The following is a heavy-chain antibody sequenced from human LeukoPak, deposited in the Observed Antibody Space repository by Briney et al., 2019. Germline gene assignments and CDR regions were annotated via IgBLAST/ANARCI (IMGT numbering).Heavy chain of an antibody. J-gene: IGHJ5*02. CDR3: ARVGNGASWPWEWFDP. D-gene: IGHD2-2*01. CDR2: ISAYNLNT. CDR1: GYTFNAYA. V-gene: IGHV1-18*01. Sequence: ASVKVSCKASGYTFNAYAITWVRQAPGQGLEWMGWISAYNLNTNYAQNLQGRVTMTVDTSTTPAYMELRSLRFDDTAVYYCARVGNGASWPWEWFDPWGQGTLVTVSS.